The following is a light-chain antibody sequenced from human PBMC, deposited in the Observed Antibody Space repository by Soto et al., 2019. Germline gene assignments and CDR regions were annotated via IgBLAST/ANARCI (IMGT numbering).Light chain of an antibody. CDR3: TAYTSKNTHV. CDR2: DVS. Sequence: QSVLTQPASVSRSPGQSITIACAGTSSDIGRYNMVSWYQQHPGKVPKLLIYDVSIRPSGVSDRFSGSRSGNTASLTISRLQPEDEADYYCTAYTSKNTHVLGSGTKVTVL. CDR1: SSDIGRYNM. J-gene: IGLJ1*01. V-gene: IGLV2-14*02.